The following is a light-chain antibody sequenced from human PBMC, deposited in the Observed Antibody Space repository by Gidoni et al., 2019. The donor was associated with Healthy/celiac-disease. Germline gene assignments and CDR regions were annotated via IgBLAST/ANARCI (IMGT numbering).Light chain of an antibody. J-gene: IGKJ4*01. V-gene: IGKV3-20*01. CDR3: QQYGSSSLT. Sequence: EIVLTQSPGTLSLSPGERATLSCRASPSVRSSYLAWYQQKPGQAPRLLIYGASSRATGIPDRFSGSGSGTDFTLTISRLEPEDFAVYYCQQYGSSSLTFXGXTKVEIK. CDR2: GAS. CDR1: PSVRSSY.